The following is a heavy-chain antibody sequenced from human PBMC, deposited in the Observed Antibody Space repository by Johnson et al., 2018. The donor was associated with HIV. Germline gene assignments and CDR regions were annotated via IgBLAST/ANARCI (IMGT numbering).Heavy chain of an antibody. CDR2: ISYDGSNK. V-gene: IGHV3-30-3*01. CDR3: ARQTLRAFDI. J-gene: IGHJ3*02. Sequence: QVQLVESGGGVVQPGRSLRLSCAASGFTFSSYVMHWVRQAPGKGLEWVAVISYDGSNKYYADSVKGRFTISRDHSKNTLYLQRNSLRAEDTAVYYCARQTLRAFDIWGQGTMVTVSS. CDR1: GFTFSSYV.